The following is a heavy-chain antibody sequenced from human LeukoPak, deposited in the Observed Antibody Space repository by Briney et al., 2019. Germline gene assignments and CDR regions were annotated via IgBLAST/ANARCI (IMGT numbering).Heavy chain of an antibody. Sequence: ASVTVSCRASGYTFTGYYMHWVRQAPGQGLEWMGWINPNSGGTNYAQKFQGRVTMTRDTSISTAYMELSRLRSDDTAVYYCARDSTDGDYGWFDPWGQGTLVTVSS. J-gene: IGHJ5*02. CDR2: INPNSGGT. CDR3: ARDSTDGDYGWFDP. V-gene: IGHV1-2*02. D-gene: IGHD4-17*01. CDR1: GYTFTGYY.